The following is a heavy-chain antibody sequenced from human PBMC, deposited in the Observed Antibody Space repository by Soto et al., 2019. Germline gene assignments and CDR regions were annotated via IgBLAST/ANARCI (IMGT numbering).Heavy chain of an antibody. V-gene: IGHV3-30*18. CDR2: ISYDGFDK. J-gene: IGHJ6*02. CDR1: GFIFSSYG. Sequence: GGSLRLSCAASGFIFSSYGMYWVRQAPGKGLEWVAVISYDGFDKYYTDSVKGRFTISRDNSKNTLYLQMNSLRGEDTAVYYCAKVLPSVTTYYYGMDVWGQGTTVTVSS. CDR3: AKVLPSVTTYYYGMDV. D-gene: IGHD4-17*01.